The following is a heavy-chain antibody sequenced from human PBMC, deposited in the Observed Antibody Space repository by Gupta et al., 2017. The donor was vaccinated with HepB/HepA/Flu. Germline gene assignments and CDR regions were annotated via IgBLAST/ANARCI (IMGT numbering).Heavy chain of an antibody. D-gene: IGHD6-19*01. CDR3: AKGRPVAGAF. Sequence: EEHLLESGGDLVQPGGSLRLSCAASGITLSTYPVSWVRQTPEKGLEWVSIITTGGNKVDADSVKGRFTISRDISKNTLYLKMSDLGVDDTAVYFCAKGRPVAGAFWGQGTLVTVSS. CDR1: GITLSTYP. J-gene: IGHJ4*02. CDR2: IITTGGNK. V-gene: IGHV3-23*01.